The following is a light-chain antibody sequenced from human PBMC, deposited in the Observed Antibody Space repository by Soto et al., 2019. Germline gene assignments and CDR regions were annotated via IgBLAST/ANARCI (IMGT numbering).Light chain of an antibody. J-gene: IGLJ2*01. Sequence: SYELIQPPAVSVSPGQTASITCSGDKLGDKYACWYQQKPGQSPVLVMYQYSKRPSGIPERFSGSSSGNTATLTISGTQATDEADYYCQAWDSSTVVFGGGTKLTVL. CDR3: QAWDSSTVV. CDR1: KLGDKY. CDR2: QYS. V-gene: IGLV3-1*01.